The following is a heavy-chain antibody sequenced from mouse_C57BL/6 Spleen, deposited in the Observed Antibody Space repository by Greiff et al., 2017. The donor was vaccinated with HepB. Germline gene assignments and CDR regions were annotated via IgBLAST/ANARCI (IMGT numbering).Heavy chain of an antibody. V-gene: IGHV5-6*02. D-gene: IGHD3-2*02. Sequence: EVKLEESGGDLVKPGGSLKLSCAASGFTFSSYGMSWVRQTPDKRLEWVATISSGGSYTYYPDSVKGRFTISRDNAKNTLYLQMSSLKSEDTAMYYCARGDSSGPSFFDYWGQGTTLTVSS. J-gene: IGHJ2*01. CDR1: GFTFSSYG. CDR2: ISSGGSYT. CDR3: ARGDSSGPSFFDY.